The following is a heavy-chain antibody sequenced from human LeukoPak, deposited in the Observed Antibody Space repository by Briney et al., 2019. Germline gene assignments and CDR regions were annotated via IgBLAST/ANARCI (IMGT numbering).Heavy chain of an antibody. J-gene: IGHJ6*02. CDR1: GFTFSNAW. CDR2: IKSKTDGGTT. V-gene: IGHV3-15*07. Sequence: GGSLRLSCAASGFTFSNAWMNWVRQAPGKGLEWVGRIKSKTDGGTTDYAAPVKGRFTISRDDSKNTLYLQMNSLRAEDTAVYYCARDHLGSGNNNYGMDVWGQGTTVTVSS. D-gene: IGHD6-19*01. CDR3: ARDHLGSGNNNYGMDV.